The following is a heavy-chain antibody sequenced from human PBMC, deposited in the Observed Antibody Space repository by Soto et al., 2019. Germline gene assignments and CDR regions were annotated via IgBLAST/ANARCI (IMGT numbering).Heavy chain of an antibody. Sequence: QVQLQQWGAGLLKPSETLSLTCAVYGGPFSDYSWHWIRQPPGKGLEWIGEINHSGSSNYNPSLKSRVTIAVVSSKSQFSLNLKPVTAADTAVYYCAIGQAGWLQFWGFDHWGQGTLVTVSS. CDR2: INHSGSS. D-gene: IGHD3-16*01. CDR1: GGPFSDYS. J-gene: IGHJ4*02. CDR3: AIGQAGWLQFWGFDH. V-gene: IGHV4-34*01.